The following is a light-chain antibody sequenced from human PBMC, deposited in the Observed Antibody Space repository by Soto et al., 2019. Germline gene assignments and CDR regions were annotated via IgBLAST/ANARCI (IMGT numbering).Light chain of an antibody. J-gene: IGLJ2*01. CDR1: SSNIGSNT. Sequence: QSVLTQPPSASGTPGQRVTISCSGSSSNIGSNTVNWYQQHPGTAPKLLIYSNNQRPSGVPDRFSGSKSGTSASLAISGLQSEDEADYYCAAWDDSLNAVVFGGGTQLTVL. CDR2: SNN. V-gene: IGLV1-44*01. CDR3: AAWDDSLNAVV.